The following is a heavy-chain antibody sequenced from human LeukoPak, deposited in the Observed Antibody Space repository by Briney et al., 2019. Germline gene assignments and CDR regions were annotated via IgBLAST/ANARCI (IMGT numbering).Heavy chain of an antibody. CDR2: IYYSGST. V-gene: IGHV4-39*01. Sequence: PSETLSLTCTVSGGSISSSSCYWGWIRQPPGKGREWIGSIYYSGSTYYNPSLKSRVTTSVDTSKNQFSLKLSSVTAADTAVYYCARHGRTTVVTPGYWGQGTLVTVSS. CDR1: GGSISSSSCY. CDR3: ARHGRTTVVTPGY. D-gene: IGHD4-23*01. J-gene: IGHJ4*02.